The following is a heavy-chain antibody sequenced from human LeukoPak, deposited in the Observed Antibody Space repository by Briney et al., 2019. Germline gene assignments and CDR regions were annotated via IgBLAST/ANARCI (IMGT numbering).Heavy chain of an antibody. V-gene: IGHV4-39*07. CDR3: ARPYSTNSWYFDL. J-gene: IGHJ2*01. CDR2: IYYSETT. Sequence: SETLSLTCTVSGGSISSSSYYWGWIRQPPGKGLEWIGSIYYSETTYYNPSLKSRVTILVDTSKNQFSLKLSSVTAADTAVYYCARPYSTNSWYFDLWGRGTLVTVSS. D-gene: IGHD6-13*01. CDR1: GGSISSSSYY.